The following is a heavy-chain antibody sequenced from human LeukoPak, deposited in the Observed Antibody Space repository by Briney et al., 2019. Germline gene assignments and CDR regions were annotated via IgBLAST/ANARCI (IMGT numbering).Heavy chain of an antibody. V-gene: IGHV1-69*04. CDR1: GGTFSSYA. CDR3: APSGYSYGLFDY. CDR2: IIPILGIA. D-gene: IGHD5-18*01. J-gene: IGHJ4*02. Sequence: ASVKVSCKASGGTFSSYAISWVRQAPGQGLEWMGRIIPILGIANYAQRFQGRVTITADKSTSTAYMELSSLRSEDTAVYYCAPSGYSYGLFDYWGQGTLVTVSS.